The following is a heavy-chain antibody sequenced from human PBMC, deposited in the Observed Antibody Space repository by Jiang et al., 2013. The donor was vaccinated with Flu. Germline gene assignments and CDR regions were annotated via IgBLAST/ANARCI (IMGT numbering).Heavy chain of an antibody. CDR1: GYTFTNYD. Sequence: SCKASGYTFTNYDINWVRQATGQGLEWMGWMNPNNGDTGYAQKFQGRVAMTRDTSISTAYMELSSLKSEDTAVYYCTRDREDYGGTFAPIRFWGQGTLVTVSS. J-gene: IGHJ4*02. CDR3: TRDREDYGGTFAPIRF. CDR2: MNPNNGDT. V-gene: IGHV1-8*01. D-gene: IGHD4-23*01.